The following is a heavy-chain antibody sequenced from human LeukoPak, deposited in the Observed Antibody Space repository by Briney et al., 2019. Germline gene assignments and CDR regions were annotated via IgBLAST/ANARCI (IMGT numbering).Heavy chain of an antibody. J-gene: IGHJ4*02. Sequence: SETLSLTCTVSGGSVSSGNFYWSWIRQPPGKGLEWIGNIYYSGSTNHNPSLKSRVTISVDTSKNQFSLTLSSVTAAVTAFYYCARVGQRSFDYWGQGTLVTVSS. CDR1: GGSVSSGNFY. V-gene: IGHV4-61*01. CDR3: ARVGQRSFDY. D-gene: IGHD1-1*01. CDR2: IYYSGST.